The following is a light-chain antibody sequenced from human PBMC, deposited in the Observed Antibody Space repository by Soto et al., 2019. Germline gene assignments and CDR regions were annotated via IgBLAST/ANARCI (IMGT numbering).Light chain of an antibody. CDR1: QSVSSL. CDR3: QQYKNWPPLT. J-gene: IGKJ4*01. Sequence: EIVMTQSPATLSVPPGERATLSCRASQSVSSLLAWYQQKPGQAPRLLIYGASTRATGIPARFSGSGSGTEFTLTISSLQSEDFAVYYCQQYKNWPPLTFGGGTKVEIK. V-gene: IGKV3-15*01. CDR2: GAS.